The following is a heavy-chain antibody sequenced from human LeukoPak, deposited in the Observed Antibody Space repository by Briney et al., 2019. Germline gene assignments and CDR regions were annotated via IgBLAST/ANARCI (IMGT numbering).Heavy chain of an antibody. CDR3: ARDAVAGPYNWFDP. D-gene: IGHD6-19*01. CDR2: IYTSGST. V-gene: IGHV4-4*07. J-gene: IGHJ5*02. Sequence: PSETLSLTCAVYGGSFSGYYWSWIRQPAGKGLEWIGRIYTSGSTNYNPSLKSRVTMSVDTSKNQFSLKLSSVTAADTAVYYCARDAVAGPYNWFDPWGQGTLVTVSS. CDR1: GGSFSGYY.